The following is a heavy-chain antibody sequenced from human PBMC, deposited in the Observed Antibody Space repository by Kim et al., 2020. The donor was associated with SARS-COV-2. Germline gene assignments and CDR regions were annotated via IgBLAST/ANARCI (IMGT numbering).Heavy chain of an antibody. CDR1: GFTFSSYW. V-gene: IGHV3-7*03. CDR3: ARDRRRVHYYDSSGYKLDY. CDR2: IKQDGSEK. D-gene: IGHD3-22*01. Sequence: GGSLRLSCAASGFTFSSYWMSWVRQAPGKGLEWVANIKQDGSEKYYVDSVKGRFTISRDNAKNSLYLQMNSLRAEDTAVYYCARDRRRVHYYDSSGYKLDYWGQGTLVTVSS. J-gene: IGHJ4*02.